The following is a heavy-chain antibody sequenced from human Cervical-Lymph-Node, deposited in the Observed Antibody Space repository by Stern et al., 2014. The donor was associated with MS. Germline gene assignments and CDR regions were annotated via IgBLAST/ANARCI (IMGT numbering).Heavy chain of an antibody. CDR2: IYYSGTT. CDR3: ARATDL. J-gene: IGHJ5*02. V-gene: IGHV4-59*01. Sequence: VQLVESGPGLLRPSETLSLTCTVSGASITSYYWSWIRQPPGKGLEWIGYIYYSGTTNYNASPKGKVAISIDTSKTQFSLRLSSVTAADTAVYYCARATDLWGQGTLVTVSS. CDR1: GASITSYY.